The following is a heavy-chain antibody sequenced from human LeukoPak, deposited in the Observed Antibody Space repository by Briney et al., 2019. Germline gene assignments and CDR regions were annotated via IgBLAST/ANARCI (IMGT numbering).Heavy chain of an antibody. CDR3: ARHTPLVGAQI. CDR2: IYYSGGT. D-gene: IGHD1-26*01. Sequence: SETLSLTCTVSGGSMSGYYWSWIRQPPGKGLEWVGYIYYSGGTNYSPSLKSRVTISLYTSMDQFSLKLSSVTAADTAMYYCARHTPLVGAQIWGQGTMVTVSS. V-gene: IGHV4-59*08. J-gene: IGHJ3*02. CDR1: GGSMSGYY.